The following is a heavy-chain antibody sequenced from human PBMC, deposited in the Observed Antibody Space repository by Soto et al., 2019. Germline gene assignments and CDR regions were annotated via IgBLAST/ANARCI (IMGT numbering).Heavy chain of an antibody. CDR3: AGQRWLQLRVRFDY. D-gene: IGHD5-12*01. J-gene: IGHJ4*02. CDR1: GGSITNYY. V-gene: IGHV4-4*07. CDR2: IYNSGST. Sequence: SETLSLTYTVSGGSITNYYWSWIRQTAGRGLEWIGRIYNSGSTNYNPSLKSRVTMSLDTSKNQFSLNLISVTAADTAVYYCAGQRWLQLRVRFDYWGQGILVTGS.